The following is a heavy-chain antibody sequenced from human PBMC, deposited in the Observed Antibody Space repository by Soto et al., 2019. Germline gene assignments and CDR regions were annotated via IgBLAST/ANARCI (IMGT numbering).Heavy chain of an antibody. CDR2: IYVTGAV. D-gene: IGHD2-21*01. V-gene: IGHV4-31*02. Sequence: SETLSLTXSVSGAALNSGNYYWSWIRQVPGKGLEWIGHIYVTGAVDYNPSLRDRITISQDTSERQFSLNLRLVTAADTAVYYCARLRIATNNYKWFDPWGQGTLVTVSS. J-gene: IGHJ5*02. CDR1: GAALNSGNYY. CDR3: ARLRIATNNYKWFDP.